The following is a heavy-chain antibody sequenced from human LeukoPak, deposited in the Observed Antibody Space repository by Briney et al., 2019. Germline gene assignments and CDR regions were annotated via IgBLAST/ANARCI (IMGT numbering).Heavy chain of an antibody. J-gene: IGHJ4*02. CDR2: LYYSGST. Sequence: SETLSLTCTVSGGSISSSSYYWGWNRPPPGQGLKWIGSLYYSGSTYYNPSPQSRVTISVDTSKNQFSLKLSSVTAADTAVYYCARLEMATITYWGQGTLVTVSS. CDR1: GGSISSSSYY. CDR3: ARLEMATITY. D-gene: IGHD5-24*01. V-gene: IGHV4-39*01.